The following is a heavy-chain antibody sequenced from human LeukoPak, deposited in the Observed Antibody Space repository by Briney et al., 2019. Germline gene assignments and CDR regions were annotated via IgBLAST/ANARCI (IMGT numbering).Heavy chain of an antibody. J-gene: IGHJ5*02. CDR1: GDSISSYY. CDR2: FYYSGYT. Sequence: SETLSHTCTVSGDSISSYYWSWIRQPPGRGLEWIGCFYYSGYTNYNPSLKSRLTISIDTSKNQVSLKLSSVTAADTAMYYCATWAYISTSSNWFDPWGQGTLVTVSS. CDR3: ATWAYISTSSNWFDP. V-gene: IGHV4-59*01. D-gene: IGHD6-13*01.